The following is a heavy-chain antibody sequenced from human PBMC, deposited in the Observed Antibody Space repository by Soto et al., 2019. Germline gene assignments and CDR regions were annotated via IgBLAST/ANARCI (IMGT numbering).Heavy chain of an antibody. J-gene: IGHJ3*02. CDR2: IIPIFGTA. Sequence: SVKVSCKASGGTFSSYAISWVRQAPGQGLEWMGGIIPIFGTANYAQKFQGRVTITADESTSTAYMELSSLRSEDTAVYYCARLLYYYDSSAQPRAFDIWGQGTMVTVSS. CDR1: GGTFSSYA. V-gene: IGHV1-69*13. D-gene: IGHD3-22*01. CDR3: ARLLYYYDSSAQPRAFDI.